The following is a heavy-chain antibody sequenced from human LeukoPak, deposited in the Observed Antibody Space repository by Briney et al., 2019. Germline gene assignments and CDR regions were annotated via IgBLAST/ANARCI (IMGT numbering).Heavy chain of an antibody. CDR1: GYTFTSYA. CDR3: ARDEPGNN. D-gene: IGHD7-27*01. Sequence: SVKVSCKASGYTFTSYAMNWVRQAPGQGLEWMGGIIPIFGTANYAQKFQGRVTITADESASTAYMELSSLRSEDTAVYYCARDEPGNNWGQGTLVTVSS. J-gene: IGHJ4*02. V-gene: IGHV1-69*13. CDR2: IIPIFGTA.